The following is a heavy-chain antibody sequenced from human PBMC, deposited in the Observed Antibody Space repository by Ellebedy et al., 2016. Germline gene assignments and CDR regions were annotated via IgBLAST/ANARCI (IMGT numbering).Heavy chain of an antibody. V-gene: IGHV3-48*04. CDR1: GFTFSSYS. Sequence: GGSLRLSCAASGFTFSSYSMNWVRQAPGKGLEWVSYISSSSSTIYYADSVKGRFTISRDNAKNSLYLQMNSLRAEDTAVYYCAREGLWFGELLTGWFDPWGQGTLVTVSS. CDR2: ISSSSSTI. CDR3: AREGLWFGELLTGWFDP. J-gene: IGHJ5*02. D-gene: IGHD3-10*01.